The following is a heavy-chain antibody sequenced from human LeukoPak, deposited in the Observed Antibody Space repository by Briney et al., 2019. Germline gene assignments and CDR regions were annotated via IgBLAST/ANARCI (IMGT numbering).Heavy chain of an antibody. Sequence: SETLSLTCIVSGYSISSAYYWGWIRQPPGQGLEWIGNIYHSGSTYYNPSLKSRVTISVDTSKNQFSLKLSSVTAADTAVYYCARAKWELLVYYYYYMDVWGKGTTVTVSS. CDR3: ARAKWELLVYYYYYMDV. CDR2: IYHSGST. V-gene: IGHV4-38-2*02. J-gene: IGHJ6*03. D-gene: IGHD1-26*01. CDR1: GYSISSAYY.